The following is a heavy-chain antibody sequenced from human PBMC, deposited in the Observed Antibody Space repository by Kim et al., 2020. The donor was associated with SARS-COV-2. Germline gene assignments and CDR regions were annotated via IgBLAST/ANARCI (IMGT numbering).Heavy chain of an antibody. CDR3: ARRGGYTYGAGLEFDP. D-gene: IGHD5-18*01. CDR2: ISYTRNT. Sequence: SETLSLTCTVSGGYISSSSYYWGWIRQPPGKGLEWIGSISYTRNTYYNPSLKSRVTISVDTSKNQFSLKLRFVTAADTAVYYCARRGGYTYGAGLEFDPWGQGTLVTVSS. CDR1: GGYISSSSYY. V-gene: IGHV4-39*01. J-gene: IGHJ5*02.